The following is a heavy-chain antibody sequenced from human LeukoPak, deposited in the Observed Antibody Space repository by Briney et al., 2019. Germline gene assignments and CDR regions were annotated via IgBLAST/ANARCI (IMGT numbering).Heavy chain of an antibody. Sequence: ASVMVSCRAAGDTFISYGIIWVRRAPGRELEGMGWISAYNGSTNYAQKLQRRVTMTTHPSTSTAYMELRSLRSDDTAVYYCARDRGVGVAPGGYFQHWGQGTLVPVSS. CDR3: ARDRGVGVAPGGYFQH. CDR2: ISAYNGST. CDR1: GDTFISYG. D-gene: IGHD6-19*01. J-gene: IGHJ1*01. V-gene: IGHV1-18*01.